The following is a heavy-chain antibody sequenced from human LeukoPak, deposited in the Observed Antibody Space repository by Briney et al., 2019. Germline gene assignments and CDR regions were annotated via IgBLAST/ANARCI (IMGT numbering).Heavy chain of an antibody. CDR3: ARDCRLTAGKGFDP. CDR2: IKQDGSEK. CDR1: GFTFSSYW. J-gene: IGHJ5*02. Sequence: GGSLRLSCAASGFTFSSYWMSWVRQAPGKGLEWVANIKQDGSEKYYVDSVKGRFTISRDNAKNSLYLQMNSLRAEDTAVYYCARDCRLTAGKGFDPWGQGTLVTVSS. D-gene: IGHD6-13*01. V-gene: IGHV3-7*01.